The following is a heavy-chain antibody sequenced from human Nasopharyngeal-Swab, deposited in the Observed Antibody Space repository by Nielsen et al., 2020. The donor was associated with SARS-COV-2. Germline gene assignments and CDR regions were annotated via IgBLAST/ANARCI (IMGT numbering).Heavy chain of an antibody. D-gene: IGHD3-10*01. CDR1: GGSFSGYY. Sequence: SETLSLTCAVYGGSFSGYYCSWIRQPSGKGLEWIGEINHSGSTNYNPSLKSRVTISVDTSKNQFSLKLSSVTAADTAVYYCARFRRSWFGGGYFDYWGQGTLVTVSS. J-gene: IGHJ4*02. V-gene: IGHV4-34*01. CDR3: ARFRRSWFGGGYFDY. CDR2: INHSGST.